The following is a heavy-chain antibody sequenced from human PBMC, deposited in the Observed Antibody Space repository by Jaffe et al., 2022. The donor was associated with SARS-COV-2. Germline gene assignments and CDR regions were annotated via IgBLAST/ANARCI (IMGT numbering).Heavy chain of an antibody. CDR1: GYTFTSYG. CDR3: ARDQDYYDSSGYLYFVHQPDDAFDI. CDR2: ISAYNGNT. V-gene: IGHV1-18*01. J-gene: IGHJ3*02. D-gene: IGHD3-22*01. Sequence: QVQLVQSGAEVKKPGASVKVSCKASGYTFTSYGISWVRQAPGQGLEWMGWISAYNGNTNYAQKLQGRVTMTTDTSTSTAYMELRSLRSDDTAVYYCARDQDYYDSSGYLYFVHQPDDAFDIWGQGTMVTVSS.